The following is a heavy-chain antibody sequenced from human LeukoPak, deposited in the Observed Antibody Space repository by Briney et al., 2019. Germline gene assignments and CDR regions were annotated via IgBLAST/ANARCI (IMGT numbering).Heavy chain of an antibody. Sequence: GGDLKISCKGSGYSFPDYWIGWVRQMTGKGLEWMGISYPGDSEARYSPSFQGQVTISADKSINAAYLQWSSLQASDTAMYYCARHTRSTPFDFWGQGTLVTVSS. V-gene: IGHV5-51*01. CDR3: ARHTRSTPFDF. J-gene: IGHJ4*02. CDR2: SYPGDSEA. CDR1: GYSFPDYW.